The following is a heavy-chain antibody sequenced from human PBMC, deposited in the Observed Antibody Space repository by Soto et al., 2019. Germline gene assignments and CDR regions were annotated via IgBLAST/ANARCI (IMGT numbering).Heavy chain of an antibody. J-gene: IGHJ4*02. Sequence: SETLSLTCTVSGGSISSRSSYWGWIRQPPGKGLEWIGYLYFSGSTYYDPSLKSRVTISVDSSKSQFSLRLTSVTAADTALYYCARVNSGHYFEYWGQGTLVTV. V-gene: IGHV4-39*01. CDR2: LYFSGST. CDR3: ARVNSGHYFEY. CDR1: GGSISSRSSY.